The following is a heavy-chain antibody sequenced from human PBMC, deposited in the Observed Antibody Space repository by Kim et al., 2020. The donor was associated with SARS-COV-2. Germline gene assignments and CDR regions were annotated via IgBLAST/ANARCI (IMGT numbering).Heavy chain of an antibody. CDR3: AKRSRIAAAGTRGQNWFDP. Sequence: GGSLRLSCAASGFTFSDYYMSWIRQAPGKGLEWVSYISSSGSTIYYADSVKGRFTISRDNAKNSLYLQMNSLRAEDTAVYYCAKRSRIAAAGTRGQNWFDPWGQGTLVTVSS. V-gene: IGHV3-11*04. CDR2: ISSSGSTI. CDR1: GFTFSDYY. D-gene: IGHD6-13*01. J-gene: IGHJ5*02.